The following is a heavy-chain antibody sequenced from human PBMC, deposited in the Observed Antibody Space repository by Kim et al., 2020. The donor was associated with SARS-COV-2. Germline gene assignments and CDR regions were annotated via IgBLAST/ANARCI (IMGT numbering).Heavy chain of an antibody. J-gene: IGHJ4*02. CDR3: ARDRNNDQYGDLYFHS. Sequence: GRFAISRDNAKNSLYLQMTSLRAEDTAVYYCARDRNNDQYGDLYFHSWGQGTLVTVSS. D-gene: IGHD4-17*01. V-gene: IGHV3-11*06.